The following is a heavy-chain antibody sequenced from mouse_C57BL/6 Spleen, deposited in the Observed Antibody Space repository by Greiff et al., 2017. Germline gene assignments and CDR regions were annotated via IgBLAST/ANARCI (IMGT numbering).Heavy chain of an antibody. D-gene: IGHD6-2*01. Sequence: EVKLQESVAELVRPGASVKLSCTASGFNIKNTYMHWVKQRPEQGLEWIGRIDPANGNTKYAPTFQGKATITADTSSNTAYLQLSSLTSEDTAIYYCASLVDPSLKYCDYWGQGTTLTVSS. V-gene: IGHV14-3*01. J-gene: IGHJ2*01. CDR3: ASLVDPSLKYCDY. CDR2: IDPANGNT. CDR1: GFNIKNTY.